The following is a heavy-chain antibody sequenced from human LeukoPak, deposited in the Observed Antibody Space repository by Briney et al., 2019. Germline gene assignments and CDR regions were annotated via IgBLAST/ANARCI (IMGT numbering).Heavy chain of an antibody. Sequence: GGSLRLSCAASGFTFDDYAMHWVRQAPGKGLEWVSGISWNSGSIGYADSVEGRFTISRDNAKNSLYLQMDSLRAEDTALYYCAKGSDYDFWSGYRHFDYWGQGTLVTVSS. CDR1: GFTFDDYA. CDR3: AKGSDYDFWSGYRHFDY. D-gene: IGHD3-3*01. V-gene: IGHV3-9*01. J-gene: IGHJ4*02. CDR2: ISWNSGSI.